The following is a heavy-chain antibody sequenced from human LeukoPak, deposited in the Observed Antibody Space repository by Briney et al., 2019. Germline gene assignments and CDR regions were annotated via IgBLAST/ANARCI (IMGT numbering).Heavy chain of an antibody. Sequence: GASVKVSCKASGYTFTGYYMHWVRQATGQGLEWMGWINPNSGGTNYAQKFQGRVTMTRDTSISTAYMELSRLRSDDTAVYYCARVPGRNVLRYLEASSNWFDPWGQGTLVTVSS. CDR2: INPNSGGT. CDR1: GYTFTGYY. J-gene: IGHJ5*02. CDR3: ARVPGRNVLRYLEASSNWFDP. V-gene: IGHV1-2*02. D-gene: IGHD3-9*01.